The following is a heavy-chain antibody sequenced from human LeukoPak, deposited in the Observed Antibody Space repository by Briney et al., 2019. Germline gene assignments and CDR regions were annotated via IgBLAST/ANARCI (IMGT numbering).Heavy chain of an antibody. Sequence: KPSETLSLTCAVYGGSFSGHYWSWIRHPPGKGLEWRGEINHSGNTNNNPSINSRVTISIHTSKNQFSMKPSSVTAADTAVSYCAITMILSSYYFVSWGEGGMVSV. V-gene: IGHV4-34*01. CDR3: AITMILSSYYFVS. J-gene: IGHJ4*02. CDR2: INHSGNT. CDR1: GGSFSGHY. D-gene: IGHD3-22*01.